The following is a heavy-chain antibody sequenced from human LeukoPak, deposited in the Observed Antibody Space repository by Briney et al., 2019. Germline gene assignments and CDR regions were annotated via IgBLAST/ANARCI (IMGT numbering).Heavy chain of an antibody. V-gene: IGHV4-39*07. D-gene: IGHD1-26*01. CDR2: IYYSGST. J-gene: IGHJ3*02. CDR1: GGSISSSSYY. CDR3: ARGAEVGAPSFDI. Sequence: SETLSLTCTVSGGSISSSSYYWAWIRQPPGKGLEWIGSIYYSGSTYYNPSLKSRVTISVDTSKNQFSLKLSSVTAADTAVYYCARGAEVGAPSFDIWGQGTMVTVSS.